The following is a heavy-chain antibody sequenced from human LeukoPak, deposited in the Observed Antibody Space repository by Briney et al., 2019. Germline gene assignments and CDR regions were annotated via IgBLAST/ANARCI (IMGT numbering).Heavy chain of an antibody. Sequence: GGSLRLSCAASGFTFSTYAMHWVRQAPGKGLQYVSGISSHGVSTYYANSVKGRFTISRDNSANTLYLQMGSLRAEDMAVYYCARDYSNHGYLDYWGQGTLVTVSS. CDR2: ISSHGVST. CDR3: ARDYSNHGYLDY. J-gene: IGHJ4*02. D-gene: IGHD4-11*01. CDR1: GFTFSTYA. V-gene: IGHV3-64*01.